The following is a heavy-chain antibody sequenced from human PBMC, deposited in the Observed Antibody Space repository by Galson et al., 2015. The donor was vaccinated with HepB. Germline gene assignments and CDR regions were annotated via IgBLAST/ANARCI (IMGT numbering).Heavy chain of an antibody. CDR2: ISGYSGNT. Sequence: SVKVSCKASGYTFTSHGISWVRQAPGQGLEWMGWISGYSGNTKYAQSLQGRVTMTTNTSTSTAYMELRSLRSDDTADYYCAREGFCSGIHCYVSSPGQPYYYYGMDVWGQGTTVTVSS. J-gene: IGHJ6*02. V-gene: IGHV1-18*01. CDR1: GYTFTSHG. CDR3: AREGFCSGIHCYVSSPGQPYYYYGMDV. D-gene: IGHD2-2*01.